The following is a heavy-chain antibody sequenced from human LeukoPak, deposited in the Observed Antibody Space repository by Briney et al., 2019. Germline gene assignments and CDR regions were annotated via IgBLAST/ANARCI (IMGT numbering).Heavy chain of an antibody. V-gene: IGHV1-8*03. J-gene: IGHJ6*03. CDR3: ARGVDTAMVLYYYMDV. Sequence: GASVKVSCKASGYTFTSYGISWVRQATGQGLEWMGWMNPNSGNTGYAQKFQGRVTITRNTSISTAYMELSRLRSDDTAVYYCARGVDTAMVLYYYMDVWGKGTTVTVSS. CDR2: MNPNSGNT. CDR1: GYTFTSYG. D-gene: IGHD5-18*01.